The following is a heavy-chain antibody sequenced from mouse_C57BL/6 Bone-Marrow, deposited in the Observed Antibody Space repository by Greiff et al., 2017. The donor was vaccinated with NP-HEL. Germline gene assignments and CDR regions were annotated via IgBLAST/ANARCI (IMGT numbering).Heavy chain of an antibody. CDR1: GFTFSSYG. J-gene: IGHJ3*01. Sequence: EVKVVESGGDLVKPGGSLKLSCAASGFTFSSYGMSWVRQTPDKRLEWVATIISGGSYTYYPDSVKGRFTISRDNAKNTLYLQMSSLKSEDTAMYYCASPYDYDVAWFAYWGQGTLVTVSA. CDR3: ASPYDYDVAWFAY. D-gene: IGHD2-4*01. V-gene: IGHV5-6*01. CDR2: IISGGSYT.